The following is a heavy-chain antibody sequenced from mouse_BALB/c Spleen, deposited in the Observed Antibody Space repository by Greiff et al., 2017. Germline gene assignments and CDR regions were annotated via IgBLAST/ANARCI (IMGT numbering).Heavy chain of an antibody. CDR2: ISSGGSYT. CDR3: AREGRRYFDV. J-gene: IGHJ1*01. D-gene: IGHD3-3*01. V-gene: IGHV5-9-4*01. Sequence: EVKLVESGGGLVKPGGSLKLSCAASGFTFSSYAMSWVRQSPEKRLEWVAEISSGGSYTYYPDTVTGRFTISRDKAKNTLYLERSSLRSEDTAMYYCAREGRRYFDVWGAGTTVTVSS. CDR1: GFTFSSYA.